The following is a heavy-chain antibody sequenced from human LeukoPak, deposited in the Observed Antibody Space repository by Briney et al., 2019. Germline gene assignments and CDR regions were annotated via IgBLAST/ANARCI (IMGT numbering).Heavy chain of an antibody. V-gene: IGHV1-8*03. J-gene: IGHJ4*02. CDR2: INPNSGNT. D-gene: IGHD4-17*01. CDR1: GGTFSSYT. CDR3: ARGPPYGPQHY. Sequence: ASVKVSCKASGGTFSSYTISWVRQATGQGLEWMGWINPNSGNTGYLQKFQGRVTITRKTSINTAYMDLSSLRSEDTAVYYCARGPPYGPQHYWGQGTLVTVSS.